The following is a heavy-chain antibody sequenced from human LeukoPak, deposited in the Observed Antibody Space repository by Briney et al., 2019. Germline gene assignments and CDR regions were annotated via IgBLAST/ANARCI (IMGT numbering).Heavy chain of an antibody. Sequence: GRSLRLSCTPSGFTFGDYAMSWVRQAPGKGLEWLGFIRSKAYGATTDYAASVKGIFSISRDDSTSIAYLPLNSLNTEDTVIYYCSRDNSDRYVYYDYWGQGSLVTVSS. D-gene: IGHD3-22*01. J-gene: IGHJ4*02. CDR3: SRDNSDRYVYYDY. V-gene: IGHV3-49*04. CDR2: IRSKAYGATT. CDR1: GFTFGDYA.